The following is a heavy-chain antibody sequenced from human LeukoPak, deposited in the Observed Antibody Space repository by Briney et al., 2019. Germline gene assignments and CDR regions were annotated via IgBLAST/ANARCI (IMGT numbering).Heavy chain of an antibody. CDR3: ARARVVTKWIDY. CDR2: IKQDGSEK. Sequence: GGSLRLSCAAFGFTFSTYWMSWVRQAPGKGLEWVANIKQDGSEKYYVDSVKGRFTISRDNAKKSLYLQLNSLRAEDTAVYYCARARVVTKWIDYWGQGTLVTVSS. J-gene: IGHJ4*02. V-gene: IGHV3-7*03. D-gene: IGHD2-21*02. CDR1: GFTFSTYW.